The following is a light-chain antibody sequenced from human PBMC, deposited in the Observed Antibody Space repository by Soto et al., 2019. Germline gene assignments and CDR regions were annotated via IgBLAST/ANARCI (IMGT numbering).Light chain of an antibody. CDR2: DAS. CDR3: QQLNSHPFS. V-gene: IGKV1-9*01. CDR1: QGINSH. Sequence: DIQLTQSPSFLSASVGDRVTIPCRASQGINSHLYWYQQMQGKVPNLLIYDASTLQSWVPSRYSGSGSGTEFTLTISSLQPEDFAAYYCQQLNSHPFSFGGGTKVEIK. J-gene: IGKJ4*01.